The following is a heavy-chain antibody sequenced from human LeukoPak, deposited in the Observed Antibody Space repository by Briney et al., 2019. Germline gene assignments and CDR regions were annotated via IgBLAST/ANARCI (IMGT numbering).Heavy chain of an antibody. Sequence: GGSLRLSCVASGFAFSSYWMSWVRQAPGKGLELVANISPDGSAEDYVDSVRGRFAISRDNAKRSLYLQMNSLSPEDTAVYYCANQAYSQFDYWGQGTLVSVSS. D-gene: IGHD4-11*01. V-gene: IGHV3-7*01. CDR2: ISPDGSAE. CDR1: GFAFSSYW. CDR3: ANQAYSQFDY. J-gene: IGHJ4*02.